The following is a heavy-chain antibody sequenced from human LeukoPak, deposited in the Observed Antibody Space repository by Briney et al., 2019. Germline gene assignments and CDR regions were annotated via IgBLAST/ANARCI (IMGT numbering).Heavy chain of an antibody. J-gene: IGHJ4*02. CDR2: IIPIFGTA. V-gene: IGHV1-69*06. CDR1: GYTFTGYY. D-gene: IGHD6-19*01. Sequence: SVKVSCKASGYTFTGYYMHWVRQAPGQGLEWMGGIIPIFGTANYAQKFQGRVTITADKSTSTAYMELSSLRSEDTAVYYCARAVAGSANFDYWGQGTLVTVSS. CDR3: ARAVAGSANFDY.